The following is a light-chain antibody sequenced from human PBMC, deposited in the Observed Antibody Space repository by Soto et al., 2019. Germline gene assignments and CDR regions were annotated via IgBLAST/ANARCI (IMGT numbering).Light chain of an antibody. J-gene: IGKJ1*01. CDR2: GAS. CDR3: QQYDDWPPWT. V-gene: IGKV3-15*01. CDR1: QSVDTN. Sequence: EIVMTQSPDTLSVSPGERATLSCRASQSVDTNLAWYQQKPGQAPRVLIYGASTRAAGIPARFSGSGSGTEFTLTISSLQSEDFAVYYCQQYDDWPPWTFGQGIKVEIK.